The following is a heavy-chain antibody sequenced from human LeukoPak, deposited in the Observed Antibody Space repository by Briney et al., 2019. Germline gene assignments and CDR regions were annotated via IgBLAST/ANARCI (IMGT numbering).Heavy chain of an antibody. CDR3: ASDVFGSGTLDY. J-gene: IGHJ4*02. CDR2: ISSGGST. D-gene: IGHD3-10*01. CDR1: GFTISSNY. V-gene: IGHV3-53*04. Sequence: GGSLRLSCAASGFTISSNYMSWVRQAPGKGLEWVSVISSGGSTYYADSVKGRFTISRHISRNTLYLQLNSLRAEDTAVYYCASDVFGSGTLDYWGQGTLVTVSS.